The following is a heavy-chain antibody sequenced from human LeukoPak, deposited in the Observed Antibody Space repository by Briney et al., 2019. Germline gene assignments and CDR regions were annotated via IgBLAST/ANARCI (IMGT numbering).Heavy chain of an antibody. CDR2: ISSSGSTI. Sequence: GGSLRLSCAASGFTFSSYEMDWVRQAPGKGLEWVSYISSSGSTIYYADSVKGRFTISRDNAKNSLYLQMNSLRAEDTAVYYCARDSSLLHDAFDIWGQGTMVTVSS. J-gene: IGHJ3*02. CDR3: ARDSSLLHDAFDI. CDR1: GFTFSSYE. D-gene: IGHD3-16*02. V-gene: IGHV3-48*03.